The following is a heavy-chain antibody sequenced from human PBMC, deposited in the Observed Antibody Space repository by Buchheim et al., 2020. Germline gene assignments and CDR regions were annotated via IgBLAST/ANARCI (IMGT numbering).Heavy chain of an antibody. Sequence: DVQLVESGGGLVQPEGSLRLSCAASGFSLTTYGMSWVRQAPGKGLEWVSAINVDATYYADSGKGRFTTSIDRSNNTVYLQVNSLRADDTAVYYCGKESLSRGWYTIEHWGQGTL. D-gene: IGHD6-19*01. CDR3: GKESLSRGWYTIEH. J-gene: IGHJ4*02. V-gene: IGHV3-23*04. CDR1: GFSLTTYG. CDR2: INVDAT.